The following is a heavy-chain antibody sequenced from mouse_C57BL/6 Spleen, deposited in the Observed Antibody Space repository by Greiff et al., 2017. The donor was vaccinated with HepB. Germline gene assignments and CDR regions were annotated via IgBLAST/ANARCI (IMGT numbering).Heavy chain of an antibody. V-gene: IGHV1-81*01. Sequence: QVQLQQSGAELARPGASVKLSCKASGYTFTSHGISWVKQRTGQGLEWIGEIYPRSGNTYYNEKFKGKATLTADKSSSTAYMELRSLTSEDSAVYFCARSGAPNYYGSSRYFDVWGTGTTVTVSS. CDR2: IYPRSGNT. CDR3: ARSGAPNYYGSSRYFDV. J-gene: IGHJ1*03. CDR1: GYTFTSHG. D-gene: IGHD1-1*01.